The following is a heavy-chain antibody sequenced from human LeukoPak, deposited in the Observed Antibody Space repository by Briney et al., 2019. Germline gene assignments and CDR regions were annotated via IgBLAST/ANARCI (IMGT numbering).Heavy chain of an antibody. J-gene: IGHJ5*01. CDR3: ARPNTWITEGFDS. V-gene: IGHV4-38-2*01. CDR2: IYNSGST. D-gene: IGHD3-16*01. CDR1: GYSISSGYY. Sequence: SETLCLTCDVSGYSISSGYYWAWIRQSPGKGLEWIASIYNSGSTFYNPSLKSRVALSVDTSKNQFSLKLMSVTAADTAVYYCARPNTWITEGFDSWGQGILVTVSS.